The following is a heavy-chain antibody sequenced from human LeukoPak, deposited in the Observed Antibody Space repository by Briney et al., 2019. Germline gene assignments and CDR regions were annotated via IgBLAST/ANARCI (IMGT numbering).Heavy chain of an antibody. D-gene: IGHD3-16*01. CDR2: MNPNSGKP. CDR3: ARGRGSYNWFDP. Sequence: ASVKVSCKASGYTFTSYDINWVRQATGQGLEWMGWMNPNSGKPGYAQKFQGRVTMTRNTSIRTAYMELGSLRSEDTAVYYCARGRGSYNWFDPWGQGTLVTVSS. CDR1: GYTFTSYD. V-gene: IGHV1-8*01. J-gene: IGHJ5*02.